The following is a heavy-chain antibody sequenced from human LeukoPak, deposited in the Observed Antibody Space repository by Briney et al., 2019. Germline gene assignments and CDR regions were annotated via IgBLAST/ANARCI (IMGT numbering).Heavy chain of an antibody. J-gene: IGHJ4*02. CDR3: ARDSPPDY. CDR1: GFTFSSYD. CDR2: VSGSDGST. Sequence: GGTLRLSCAASGFTFSSYDMSWVRQAPGKGLEWVSSVSGSDGSTYYADSVKGRFTISRDNSKNTLYLQMNSLRAEDTAVYFCARDSPPDYWGQGTLVTVSS. V-gene: IGHV3-23*01.